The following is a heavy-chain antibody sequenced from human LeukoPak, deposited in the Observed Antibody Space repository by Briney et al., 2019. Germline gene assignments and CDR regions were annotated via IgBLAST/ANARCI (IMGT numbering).Heavy chain of an antibody. J-gene: IGHJ6*02. V-gene: IGHV4-34*01. Sequence: SETLSLTCAVYGGSFSGYYWSWIRQLPGKGLEWIGEINHSGSTNYNPSLKSRVTILVDTSKNQFSLKLSSVTAADTAVYYCARDTGYSSSWYSYYYYGMDVWGQGTTVTVSS. CDR1: GGSFSGYY. CDR2: INHSGST. D-gene: IGHD6-13*01. CDR3: ARDTGYSSSWYSYYYYGMDV.